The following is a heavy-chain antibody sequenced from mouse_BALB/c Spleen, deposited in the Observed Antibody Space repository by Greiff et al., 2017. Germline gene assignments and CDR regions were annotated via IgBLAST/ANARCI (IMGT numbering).Heavy chain of an antibody. CDR2: ISSGSSTI. CDR1: GFTFSSFG. D-gene: IGHD4-1*01. CDR3: AREAGIYYAMDY. J-gene: IGHJ4*01. Sequence: EVKLMESGGGLVQPGGSRKLSCAASGFTFSSFGMHWVRQAPEKGLEWVAYISSGSSTIYYADTVKGRFTISRDNPKNTLFLQMTSLRSEDTAMYYCAREAGIYYAMDYWGQGTSVTVSS. V-gene: IGHV5-17*02.